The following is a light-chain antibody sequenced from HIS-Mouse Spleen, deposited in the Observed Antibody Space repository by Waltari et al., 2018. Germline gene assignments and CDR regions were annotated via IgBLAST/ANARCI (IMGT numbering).Light chain of an antibody. CDR1: SSDVGGYNY. CDR2: DVS. V-gene: IGLV2-14*03. Sequence: QSALTQPASVSGSPGQSITISCTGTSSDVGGYNYVSWYQQHPGKAPKLMVYDVSTRPQGVSNRFSGSKSGNPASLTISGLQAEDEADYYCSSYTSSSTEVFGGGTKLTVL. J-gene: IGLJ2*01. CDR3: SSYTSSSTEV.